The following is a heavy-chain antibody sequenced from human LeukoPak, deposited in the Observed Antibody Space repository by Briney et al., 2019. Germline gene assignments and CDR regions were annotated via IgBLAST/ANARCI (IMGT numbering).Heavy chain of an antibody. Sequence: SETLSLTCTVSGGSISSRSYYWGWLRQPPGKGLEWIGSIYYSGSTYCNPSLKSRLTIFVDTSKNQFSLKLRSVTAADTAVYYCANRWRGFLDPWGQGTLVTVSS. CDR2: IYYSGST. V-gene: IGHV4-39*01. D-gene: IGHD2-15*01. CDR1: GGSISSRSYY. J-gene: IGHJ5*02. CDR3: ANRWRGFLDP.